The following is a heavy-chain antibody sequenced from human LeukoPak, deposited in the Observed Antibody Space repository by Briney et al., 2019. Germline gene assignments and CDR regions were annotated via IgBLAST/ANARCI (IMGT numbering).Heavy chain of an antibody. CDR1: GGSISSGDYY. CDR3: AGSSWYGRVDY. J-gene: IGHJ4*02. D-gene: IGHD6-13*01. V-gene: IGHV4-30-4*08. Sequence: SETLSLTCTVSGGSISSGDYYWSWIRQPRGKGLEWIGYIYYSGSTYYNPSLKSRVTISVDTSKNQFSLKLSSVTAADTAVYYCAGSSWYGRVDYWGQGTLVTVSS. CDR2: IYYSGST.